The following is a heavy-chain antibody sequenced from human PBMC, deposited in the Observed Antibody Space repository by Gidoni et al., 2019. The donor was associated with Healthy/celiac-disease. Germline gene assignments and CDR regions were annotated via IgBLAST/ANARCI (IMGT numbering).Heavy chain of an antibody. CDR3: ARGGRTITTLGWFDP. V-gene: IGHV1-18*04. CDR2: ISAYNGNT. J-gene: IGHJ5*02. D-gene: IGHD5-12*01. Sequence: QVQLVQSGAEVKKPGASVKVSCKTSGYTFTSDGFSWVRQAPGQGLEWMGWISAYNGNTNYAQKLQGRVTMTTDTSTSTAYMELRSLRSDDTAVYYCARGGRTITTLGWFDPWGQGTLVTVSS. CDR1: GYTFTSDG.